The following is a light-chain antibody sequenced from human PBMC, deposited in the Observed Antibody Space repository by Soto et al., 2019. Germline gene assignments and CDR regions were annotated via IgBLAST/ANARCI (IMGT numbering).Light chain of an antibody. CDR1: QSVTSNA. CDR2: GVS. CDR3: QQRSKWPLT. V-gene: IGKV3D-20*02. Sequence: EVVMTQSPAALSASPGERATLSCRASQSVTSNALAWYQQKPGQAPRLLIYGVSSRATGIPDRFSGSGSGTDFTLTISSLEPEDFAVYYCQQRSKWPLTFGGGT. J-gene: IGKJ4*01.